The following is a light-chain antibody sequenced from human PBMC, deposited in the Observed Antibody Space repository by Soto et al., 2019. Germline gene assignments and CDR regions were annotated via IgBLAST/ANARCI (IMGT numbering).Light chain of an antibody. CDR2: DIS. CDR1: QTVDHY. Sequence: EIVLTQSPATLSLSPGERATLSCRASQTVDHYLAGYQQKPGQAPRLLIYDISIRATGIPARFSGSGSRTDFTLTISSLEPEDFAVYYCQQRSNWPRTFGQGTKVEVK. V-gene: IGKV3-11*01. J-gene: IGKJ1*01. CDR3: QQRSNWPRT.